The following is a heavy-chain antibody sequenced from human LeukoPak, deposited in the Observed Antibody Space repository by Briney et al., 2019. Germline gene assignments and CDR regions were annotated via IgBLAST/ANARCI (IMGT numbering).Heavy chain of an antibody. V-gene: IGHV1-69*05. CDR3: ARGHDYGGNDHNWFDP. D-gene: IGHD4-23*01. J-gene: IGHJ5*02. Sequence: SVKVSCKASGGTFSSYAISWVPQAPGQGLEWMGRIIPIFGTANYAQKFQGRVTITTDESTSTAYMELSSLRSEDTAVYYCARGHDYGGNDHNWFDPWGQGTLVTVSS. CDR2: IIPIFGTA. CDR1: GGTFSSYA.